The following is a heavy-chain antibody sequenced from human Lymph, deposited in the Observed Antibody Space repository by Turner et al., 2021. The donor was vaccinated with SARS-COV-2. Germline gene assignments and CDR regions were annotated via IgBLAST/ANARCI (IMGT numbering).Heavy chain of an antibody. CDR1: GGTFISYA. J-gene: IGHJ6*02. V-gene: IGHV1-69*01. CDR2: IIPIFGIA. Sequence: QVQLVQSGAEVKKPGSSMKVSCKASGGTFISYAINWVRQAPGQGLELRGGIIPIFGIANDAQKCQGRVTITADESTSTAYMELSSLRSEDTAVYYCARERGSISGAVRGMDVWGQGTTVTVSS. CDR3: ARERGSISGAVRGMDV. D-gene: IGHD7-27*01.